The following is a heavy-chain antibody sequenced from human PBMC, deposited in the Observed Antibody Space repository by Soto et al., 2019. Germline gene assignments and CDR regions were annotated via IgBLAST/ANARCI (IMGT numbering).Heavy chain of an antibody. CDR2: IWSDGTQK. V-gene: IGHV3-33*01. CDR1: GFTFNSYA. Sequence: QVQLVESGGGVVQPGRSLTLSCAASGFTFNSYAMHWVRQAPGKGLEWVAVIWSDGTQKYYVDSVKGRFTISRDISRDTLYLQMNSLRAEDTATYYCARGGGVAGAFDIWGQGTMVTVSS. J-gene: IGHJ3*02. D-gene: IGHD3-16*01. CDR3: ARGGGVAGAFDI.